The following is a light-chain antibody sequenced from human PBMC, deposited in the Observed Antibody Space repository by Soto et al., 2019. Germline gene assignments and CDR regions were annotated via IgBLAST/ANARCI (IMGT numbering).Light chain of an antibody. CDR3: LQDYNYPYT. J-gene: IGKJ2*01. V-gene: IGKV1-6*01. CDR2: AAS. Sequence: AIEMTQSPSSLSASVGDRVTITCRASLGISNDLGWYQQKAGEAPKLLIYAASTLPTGVPSRFSGSGSGTDFTLTISSLQPEDFAAYYCLQDYNYPYTFGQGTKLEIK. CDR1: LGISND.